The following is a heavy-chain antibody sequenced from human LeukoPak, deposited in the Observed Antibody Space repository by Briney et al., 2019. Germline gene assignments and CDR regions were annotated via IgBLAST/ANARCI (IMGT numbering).Heavy chain of an antibody. J-gene: IGHJ6*04. V-gene: IGHV1-18*04. Sequence: GASVKVSCKASGYTFTSYGISWVRQAPGQGLEWMGWISAYNGNTNYAQKLQGRVTMTTDTSTSTAYMELRSLRSDDTAVYYCARFKRVWFGELLLGYYYGMDVWGKGTTVTVSP. D-gene: IGHD3-10*01. CDR1: GYTFTSYG. CDR3: ARFKRVWFGELLLGYYYGMDV. CDR2: ISAYNGNT.